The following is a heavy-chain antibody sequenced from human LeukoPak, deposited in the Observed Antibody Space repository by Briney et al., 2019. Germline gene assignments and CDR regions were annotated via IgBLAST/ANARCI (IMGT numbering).Heavy chain of an antibody. J-gene: IGHJ4*02. V-gene: IGHV1-24*01. Sequence: ASVKVSCKVSGYTLTELSMHWVRQAPGKGLEWMGGFDPEDGETIYAQKFQGRVTMTEDTSTDTAYMELSSLRSEDTAVYYCATIISSSWYAPSFDYWGQGTLVTVSS. CDR3: ATIISSSWYAPSFDY. CDR2: FDPEDGET. CDR1: GYTLTELS. D-gene: IGHD6-13*01.